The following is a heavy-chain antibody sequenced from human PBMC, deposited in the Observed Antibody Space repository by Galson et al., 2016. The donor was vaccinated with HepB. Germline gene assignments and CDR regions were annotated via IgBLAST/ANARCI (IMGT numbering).Heavy chain of an antibody. CDR3: AKDRPPFAFLWFGEFDY. D-gene: IGHD3-10*01. CDR2: ISYDGSNK. V-gene: IGHV3-30*18. Sequence: SLRLSCAASGFTFSSYGLHWVRQAPGTGLEWVAVISYDGSNKFYAGSVKGRFPISRDNSKNTLNLQMNSLRAEDTAVYYCAKDRPPFAFLWFGEFDYWGQGTLVTASS. CDR1: GFTFSSYG. J-gene: IGHJ4*02.